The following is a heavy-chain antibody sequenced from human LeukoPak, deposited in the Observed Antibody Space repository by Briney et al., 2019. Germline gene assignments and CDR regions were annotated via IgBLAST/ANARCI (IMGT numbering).Heavy chain of an antibody. J-gene: IGHJ4*02. CDR1: GGSISSSSYY. V-gene: IGHV4-39*07. Sequence: SETLSLTCTVSGGSISSSSYYWGWIRQPPGKGLEWIGSIYYSGSTYYNPSLKSRVTISVDTSKNQFSLKLGSVTAADTAVYYCARWGAAAPKTIDYWGQGTLVTVSS. CDR2: IYYSGST. CDR3: ARWGAAAPKTIDY. D-gene: IGHD6-13*01.